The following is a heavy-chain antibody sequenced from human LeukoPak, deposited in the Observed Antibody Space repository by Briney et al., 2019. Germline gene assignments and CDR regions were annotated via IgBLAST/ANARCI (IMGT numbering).Heavy chain of an antibody. CDR1: GDTFTTSH. D-gene: IGHD2-2*01. Sequence: SVKVSCKASGDTFTTSHMHWVRQAPGQGLEWMGGIIPIFGTANYAQKFQGRVTITTDESTSTAYMELSSLRSEDTAVYYCARAGDIVVVPATRGGYYYYMDVWGKGTTVTVSS. V-gene: IGHV1-69*05. CDR3: ARAGDIVVVPATRGGYYYYMDV. J-gene: IGHJ6*03. CDR2: IIPIFGTA.